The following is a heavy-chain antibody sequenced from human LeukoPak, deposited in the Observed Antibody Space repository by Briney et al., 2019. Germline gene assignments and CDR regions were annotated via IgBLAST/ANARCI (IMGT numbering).Heavy chain of an antibody. CDR2: IYYSGST. V-gene: IGHV4-59*01. CDR1: GGSISSYY. CDR3: ARSSWYYYDSSGYPVGYYMDV. D-gene: IGHD3-22*01. J-gene: IGHJ6*03. Sequence: SETLSLTCTVSGGSISSYYWSWIRQPPGKGLEWIGYIYYSGSTNYNPSLKSRVTISVDTSKNQFSLKLNSVTAADTAVYYCARSSWYYYDSSGYPVGYYMDVWGKGTTVTVSS.